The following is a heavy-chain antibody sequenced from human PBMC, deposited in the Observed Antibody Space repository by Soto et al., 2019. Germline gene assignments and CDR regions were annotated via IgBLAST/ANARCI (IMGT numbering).Heavy chain of an antibody. CDR1: GYIFVNYG. J-gene: IGHJ6*02. CDR3: VMVDNYVTPTPQDV. D-gene: IGHD3-16*01. V-gene: IGHV1-18*01. CDR2: ISPYTGNT. Sequence: QVQLVQSGDEVKKPGASVKVSCKASGYIFVNYGIAWVRQAPGQGLEWMGGISPYTGNTHSATKVQGRLTMTTDTSTSTAYMDLGSLTSDATAVYYCVMVDNYVTPTPQDVWGQGTTVTVSS.